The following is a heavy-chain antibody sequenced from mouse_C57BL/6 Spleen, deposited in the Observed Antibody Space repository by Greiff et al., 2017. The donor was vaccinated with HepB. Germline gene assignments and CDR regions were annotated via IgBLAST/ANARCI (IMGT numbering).Heavy chain of an antibody. V-gene: IGHV5-15*01. J-gene: IGHJ3*01. D-gene: IGHD2-4*01. CDR1: GFTFSDYG. Sequence: EVQGVESGGGLVQPGGSLKLSCAASGFTFSDYGMAWVRQAPRKGPEWVAFISNLAYSIYYADTVTGRFTISRENAKNTLYLEMSSLRSEDTAMYYCARRDDYDRGFAYWGQGTLVTVSA. CDR3: ARRDDYDRGFAY. CDR2: ISNLAYSI.